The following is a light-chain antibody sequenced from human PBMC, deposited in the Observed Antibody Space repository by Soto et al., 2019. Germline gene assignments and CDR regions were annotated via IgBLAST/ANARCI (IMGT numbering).Light chain of an antibody. CDR3: QQYNNWPLP. CDR2: GAS. Sequence: EIMMTQSPATLSVSPGERATLSCRASQSVSSNLAWYQQKPGQAPRLLMYGASTRATGIPAKFSGSGSGTEFTLTISSLQSEDFAVYYCQQYNNWPLPFGQGTRLEIK. V-gene: IGKV3D-15*01. CDR1: QSVSSN. J-gene: IGKJ5*01.